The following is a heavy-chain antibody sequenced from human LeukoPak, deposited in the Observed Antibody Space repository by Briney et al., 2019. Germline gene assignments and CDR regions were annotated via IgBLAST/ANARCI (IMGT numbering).Heavy chain of an antibody. CDR1: GYTFTTYG. CDR3: ARVDTVNYYYHMDV. D-gene: IGHD4-17*01. V-gene: IGHV1-18*01. CDR2: ISTFNGHT. Sequence: GASVKVSCKASGYTFTTYGISWVRQAPGHGLEWMGWISTFNGHTNYAQSRQDRVTMTTDTATSTVYMELSSLTLDDTAVYYCARVDTVNYYYHMDVWGKGTPVTVSS. J-gene: IGHJ6*03.